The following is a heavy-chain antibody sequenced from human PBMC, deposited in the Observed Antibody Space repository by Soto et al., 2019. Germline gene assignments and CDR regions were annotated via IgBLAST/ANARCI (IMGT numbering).Heavy chain of an antibody. V-gene: IGHV4-31*03. CDR2: IYYSGST. J-gene: IGHJ6*02. CDR1: GGSISSGGYY. Sequence: QVQLQESGPGLVKPSLTLSLTCTVSGGSISSGGYYWSWIRQHPGKGLEWIGYIYYSGSTYYNPSLKSRVTISVDTSKNQFSLKLSSVTAADTAVYYCARASTPAPDSYYYYYGMDVWGQGTTVTVSS. D-gene: IGHD2-2*01. CDR3: ARASTPAPDSYYYYYGMDV.